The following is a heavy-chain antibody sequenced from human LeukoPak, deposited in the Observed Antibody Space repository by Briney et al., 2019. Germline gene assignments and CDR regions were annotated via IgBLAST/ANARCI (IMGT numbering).Heavy chain of an antibody. CDR3: ARGRGVYYYDSSGYHPFDY. V-gene: IGHV4-34*01. CDR1: GGSFSGYY. D-gene: IGHD3-22*01. CDR2: INHSGST. Sequence: SETLSLTCAVYGGSFSGYYWSWIRQPPGKGLEWIGEINHSGSTNYNPSLKSRVTISVDTSKNQFSLKLSSVTAADTAVYHCARGRGVYYYDSSGYHPFDYWGQGTLVTVSS. J-gene: IGHJ4*02.